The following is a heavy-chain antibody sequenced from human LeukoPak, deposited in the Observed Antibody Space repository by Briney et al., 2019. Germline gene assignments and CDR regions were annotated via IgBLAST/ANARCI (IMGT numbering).Heavy chain of an antibody. D-gene: IGHD3-10*01. J-gene: IGHJ5*02. CDR1: GGSFSGYY. Sequence: SETLSLTCAVYGGSFSGYYWSWIRQPPGKGLEWIGEINHSGSTNYNPSLKSRVTISVDTSKNQFSLKLSSVTAADAAVYYCATGSGRSGWFDPWGQGTLVTVSS. V-gene: IGHV4-34*01. CDR3: ATGSGRSGWFDP. CDR2: INHSGST.